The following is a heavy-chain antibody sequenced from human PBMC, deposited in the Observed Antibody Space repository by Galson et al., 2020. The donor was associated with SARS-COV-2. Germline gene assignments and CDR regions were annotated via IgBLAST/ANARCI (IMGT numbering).Heavy chain of an antibody. CDR2: IGTAGDT. D-gene: IGHD2-2*01. CDR3: ARGDIVVVPAAMNYYYYYMDV. V-gene: IGHV3-13*01. Sequence: GGSLRLSCAASGFTFSSYDMHWVRQATGKGLEWVSAIGTAGDTYYPGSVKGRFTISRENAKNSLYLQMNSLRAGDTAVYYCARGDIVVVPAAMNYYYYYMDVWGKGTTVTVSS. J-gene: IGHJ6*03. CDR1: GFTFSSYD.